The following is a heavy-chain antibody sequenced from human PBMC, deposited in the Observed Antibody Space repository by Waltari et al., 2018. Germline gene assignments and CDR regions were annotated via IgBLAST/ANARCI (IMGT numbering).Heavy chain of an antibody. D-gene: IGHD3-10*01. J-gene: IGHJ4*02. CDR1: GFTFSNYA. CDR2: ITSDGGTT. CDR3: ARDRAGVGDD. Sequence: EVQLVESGGGLVQPGGSLRLSCAASGFTFSNYALHWVGQAPGKGLRYVSSITSDGGTTYYANSVKGRFTMSRDNSKNTLYLQMGSLRPEDTAVYYCARDRAGVGDDWGQGTLVTVSS. V-gene: IGHV3-64*01.